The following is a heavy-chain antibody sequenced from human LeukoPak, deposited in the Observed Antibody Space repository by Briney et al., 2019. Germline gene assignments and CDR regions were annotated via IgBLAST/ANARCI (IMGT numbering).Heavy chain of an antibody. J-gene: IGHJ4*02. V-gene: IGHV1-69*13. CDR2: IIPIFGTA. D-gene: IGHD6-19*01. Sequence: SVKVSCKASGGTFSSYAISWVRQAPGQGLEWMGGIIPIFGTANYAQKFQGRVTVTADESTSTAYMELRSLRSDDTAVYYCARDLSPSGWLDYWGQGTLVTVSS. CDR1: GGTFSSYA. CDR3: ARDLSPSGWLDY.